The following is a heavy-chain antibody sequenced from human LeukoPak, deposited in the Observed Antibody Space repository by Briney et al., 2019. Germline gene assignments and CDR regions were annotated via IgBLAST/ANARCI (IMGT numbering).Heavy chain of an antibody. V-gene: IGHV1-2*02. J-gene: IGHJ5*02. CDR3: ARVPTPVASKWFDP. CDR2: INPNTGAT. CDR1: GYTFTGYY. Sequence: ASVKVSCKASGYTFTGYYMHWVRQAPGEGLEWMGWINPNTGATGLAQSFQGRVTLTSDTSITTAYMELIRLRSDDTAVYYCARVPTPVASKWFDPWGQGTLVTVSS.